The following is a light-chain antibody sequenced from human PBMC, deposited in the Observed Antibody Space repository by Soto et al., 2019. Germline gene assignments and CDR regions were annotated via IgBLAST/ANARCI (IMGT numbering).Light chain of an antibody. J-gene: IGLJ2*01. CDR1: SSNIGSNT. V-gene: IGLV1-44*01. CDR2: GNN. Sequence: QSVLTQPASASGTPGQSVTISCSGSSSNIGSNTVNWFQHLPGTAPKLLIYGNNQRPSGVPDRFSGSKSGTSASLVISGLRSEDEAAYYCAAWDDSLNGPVFGGGNKLTVL. CDR3: AAWDDSLNGPV.